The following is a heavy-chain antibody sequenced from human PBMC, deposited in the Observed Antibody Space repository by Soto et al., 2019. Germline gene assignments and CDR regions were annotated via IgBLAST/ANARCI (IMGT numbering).Heavy chain of an antibody. CDR1: GVTFGASN. V-gene: IGHV3-73*01. J-gene: IGHJ4*02. CDR3: SRDDSDWFFN. CDR2: IGSKGETYAT. Sequence: PGWSLRLSCAASGVTFGASNLQWVRQASGKGLEWLGRIGSKGETYATTYAASVKGRFTISRDDSKKTAYLQMNNLESEDTDVYYCSRDDSDWFFNWGRGTLVNVSS. D-gene: IGHD3-9*01.